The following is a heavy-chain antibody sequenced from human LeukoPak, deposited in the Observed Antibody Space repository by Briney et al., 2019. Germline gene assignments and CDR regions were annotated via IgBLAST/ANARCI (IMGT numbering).Heavy chain of an antibody. D-gene: IGHD3-3*01. Sequence: GGSLRLSCAASGFTSYTYWMSWVRQAPGKRLEWVANIKQDGSEKYYVDSVKGRFTISRDNATKSLYLQMNSLRAEDTAVYYCASGFLDDFWSGHFWGQGTLVTVSS. V-gene: IGHV3-7*01. CDR1: GFTSYTYW. CDR3: ASGFLDDFWSGHF. J-gene: IGHJ4*02. CDR2: IKQDGSEK.